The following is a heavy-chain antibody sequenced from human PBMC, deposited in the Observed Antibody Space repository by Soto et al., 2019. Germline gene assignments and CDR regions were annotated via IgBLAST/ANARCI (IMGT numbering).Heavy chain of an antibody. V-gene: IGHV4-59*01. Sequence: QVQLQESGPGLVKPSETLSLTCSVSGGSMSLYYWSWIRQPPGKGLEWIGYIYYSGNTNYSPSLKSRVTISVDTSKNYFSLKLSSVTAADTAVYYCARYGRNTFDPWGQGTLVTVSS. CDR2: IYYSGNT. CDR3: ARYGRNTFDP. CDR1: GGSMSLYY. J-gene: IGHJ5*02. D-gene: IGHD4-17*01.